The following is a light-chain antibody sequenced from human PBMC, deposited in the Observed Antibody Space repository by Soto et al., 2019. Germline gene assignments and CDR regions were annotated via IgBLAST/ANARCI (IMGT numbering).Light chain of an antibody. CDR1: SSDVGGYNY. Sequence: QSVLTQPPSSSGSPGQAVTISCTATSSDVGGYNYVSWYQQYPGRAPKLMIYEVTKRPSGVPDRFSGSKSGNTASLTVSGLQAEDEADYYCSSYAASNNFYFVFGGGTKVTVL. V-gene: IGLV2-8*01. J-gene: IGLJ3*02. CDR3: SSYAASNNFYFV. CDR2: EVT.